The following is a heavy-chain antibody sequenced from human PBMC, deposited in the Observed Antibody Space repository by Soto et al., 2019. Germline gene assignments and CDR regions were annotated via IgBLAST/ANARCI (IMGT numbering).Heavy chain of an antibody. J-gene: IGHJ6*02. V-gene: IGHV1-69*12. CDR2: IIPIFGTA. CDR3: ARHPSDYMSLLFYYYGMDV. Sequence: QVQLVQSGAEVKKPGSSVKVSCKASGGTFSSYAISWVRQAPGQGLEWMGGIIPIFGTANYAQKFQGRVTFAADEATSTAYLVLSSLRSEDTAVYYCARHPSDYMSLLFYYYGMDVWGQETKVTVSS. D-gene: IGHD2-15*01. CDR1: GGTFSSYA.